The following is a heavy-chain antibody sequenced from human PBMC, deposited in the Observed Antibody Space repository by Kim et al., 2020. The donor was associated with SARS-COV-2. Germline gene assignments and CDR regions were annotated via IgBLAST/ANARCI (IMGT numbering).Heavy chain of an antibody. D-gene: IGHD6-13*01. Sequence: VDSVKGRFTISRDNAKNSLYLQMTSLRAEDTAVYYCARESVGIAAGNDYWGQGTLVTVSS. CDR3: ARESVGIAAGNDY. J-gene: IGHJ4*02. V-gene: IGHV3-7*01.